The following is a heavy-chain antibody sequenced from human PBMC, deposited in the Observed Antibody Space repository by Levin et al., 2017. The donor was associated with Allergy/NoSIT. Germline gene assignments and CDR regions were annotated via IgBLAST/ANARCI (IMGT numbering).Heavy chain of an antibody. J-gene: IGHJ3*02. D-gene: IGHD6-13*01. CDR1: GNILSELS. CDR3: ATTYTSSSTWFNDAFHI. Sequence: ASVKVSCKVSGNILSELSMHWVRQAPGKGLEWMGGFDPEDGQTIYAQQFRGRVTMTEDTSTDTAYMELSSLRSEDTAVYFCATTYTSSSTWFNDAFHIWGQGTMVTVSS. CDR2: FDPEDGQT. V-gene: IGHV1-24*01.